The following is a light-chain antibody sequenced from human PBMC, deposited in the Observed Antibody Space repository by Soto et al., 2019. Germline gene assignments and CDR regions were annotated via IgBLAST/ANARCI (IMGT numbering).Light chain of an antibody. Sequence: EIVLTQSPVTLSVSPGEGATLSCRASQSVGDNLAWYQQRPGQAPRLLIYHASTRTTGVPARFSGSGSGTDFTLTINSLQSEDFAVYYCQQYKNWPPITFGRGTRLEIK. CDR1: QSVGDN. CDR3: QQYKNWPPIT. V-gene: IGKV3-15*01. J-gene: IGKJ5*01. CDR2: HAS.